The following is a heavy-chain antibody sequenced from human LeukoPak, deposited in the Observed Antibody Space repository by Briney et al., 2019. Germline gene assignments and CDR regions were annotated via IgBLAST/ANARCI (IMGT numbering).Heavy chain of an antibody. CDR1: GGSISSGGYY. CDR3: ARGFPGATEGLLDY. J-gene: IGHJ4*02. V-gene: IGHV4-61*02. Sequence: SETLSLTCTVSGGSISSGGYYWSWIRQHPGKGLEWIGRIHTSGGTNYNPSLNSRVTVSVDTSKNQFSLKLTSVTAADTAVYYCARGFPGATEGLLDYWGQGTLVTVSS. CDR2: IHTSGGT. D-gene: IGHD1-26*01.